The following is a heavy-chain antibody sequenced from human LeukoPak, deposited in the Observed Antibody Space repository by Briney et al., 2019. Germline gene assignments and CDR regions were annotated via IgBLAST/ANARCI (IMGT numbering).Heavy chain of an antibody. Sequence: SETLSLTCAVYGGSFSGYYWSWIRQPPGKGLEWIGEINHSGSTNYNPSLKSRVTISVDTSKNQLSLKLSSVTAADTAVYYCARSDSSPPSFDYWGQGTLVTVSS. CDR1: GGSFSGYY. CDR3: ARSDSSPPSFDY. V-gene: IGHV4-34*01. CDR2: INHSGST. D-gene: IGHD6-13*01. J-gene: IGHJ4*02.